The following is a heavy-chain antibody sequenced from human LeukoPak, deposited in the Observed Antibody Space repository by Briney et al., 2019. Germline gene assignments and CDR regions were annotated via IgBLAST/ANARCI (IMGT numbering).Heavy chain of an antibody. J-gene: IGHJ4*02. CDR3: AKERVHYDILTGLDY. CDR2: ISGSGGTR. CDR1: GLTFSSYS. Sequence: GGSLRLSCAASGLTFSSYSMNWVRQAPGKGLEWVSAISGSGGTRDYADSVKDRFTISRDNSKSTLYLQMNSLRAEDTAVYYCAKERVHYDILTGLDYWGQGTLVTVSS. D-gene: IGHD3-9*01. V-gene: IGHV3-23*01.